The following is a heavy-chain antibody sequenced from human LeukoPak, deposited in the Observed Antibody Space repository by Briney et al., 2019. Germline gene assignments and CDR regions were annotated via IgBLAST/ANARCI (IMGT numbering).Heavy chain of an antibody. Sequence: SETLSLTCAVSGDSISNNHWWNWVRQPPGKGLEWIGQVYHSGATTYNPSLESRVTISVDKSNNQFSLKLTSVTAADTAVYYCARDPVPVPGANFDYWGQGILVTVSS. J-gene: IGHJ4*02. CDR2: VYHSGAT. V-gene: IGHV4-4*02. CDR3: ARDPVPVPGANFDY. D-gene: IGHD6-19*01. CDR1: GDSISNNHW.